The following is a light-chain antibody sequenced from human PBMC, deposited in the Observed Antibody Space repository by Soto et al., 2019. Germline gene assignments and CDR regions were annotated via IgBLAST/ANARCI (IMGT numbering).Light chain of an antibody. J-gene: IGLJ1*01. V-gene: IGLV2-14*03. CDR3: SSYTTSSTYV. CDR1: SSDVGGYNY. Sequence: QSALTQPASVSGSPGQSITISCTGTSSDVGGYNYVSWYQHHPGKAPKLMIYDVSNRPSGVSNRFSGSKSGNTASLTISGLQAKDEADYYCSSYTTSSTYVFGTGTKATV. CDR2: DVS.